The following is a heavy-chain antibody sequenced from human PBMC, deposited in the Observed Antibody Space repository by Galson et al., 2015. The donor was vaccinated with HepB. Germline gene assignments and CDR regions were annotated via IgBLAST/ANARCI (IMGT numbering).Heavy chain of an antibody. CDR2: IDGDDDK. J-gene: IGHJ3*02. V-gene: IGHV2-70*04. CDR3: ARVGSGFDRHVFGI. D-gene: IGHD3-3*01. Sequence: PALVKPTQTLTLTCTFSGFSLRTSEMRVSWIRQPPGKALEWLARIDGDDDKFYSTSLKTRLTISKDTSKNQVVLTMTNMDPVDTATYYCARVGSGFDRHVFGIWGQGTLVTVSS. CDR1: GFSLRTSEMR.